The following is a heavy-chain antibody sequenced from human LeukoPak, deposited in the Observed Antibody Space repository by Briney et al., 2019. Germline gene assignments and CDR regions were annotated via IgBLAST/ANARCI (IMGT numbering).Heavy chain of an antibody. V-gene: IGHV1-2*02. CDR1: GYTFTGYY. J-gene: IGHJ3*01. CDR3: ARGGGNLPIYAFDF. Sequence: ASVKVSCKASGYTFTGYYIHWVRQAPGQGLEWMGWIYPDSGGTYYAQRFQGGVTMTRDTSINTAYTELSRLRSDDSAVYYCARGGGNLPIYAFDFWGPGSMVTVSS. CDR2: IYPDSGGT. D-gene: IGHD4-23*01.